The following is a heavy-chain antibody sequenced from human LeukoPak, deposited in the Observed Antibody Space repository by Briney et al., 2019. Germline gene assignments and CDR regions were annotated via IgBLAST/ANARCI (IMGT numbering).Heavy chain of an antibody. Sequence: GRSLRLSCAASAFTFSSYSMNWVRQAPGKGLEWVSSISSSSSYIYYADSVKGRFTISRDNAKNSLYLQMNSPRAEDTAVYYCATGASMVRGVISAYWGQGTLVTVSS. CDR3: ATGASMVRGVISAY. J-gene: IGHJ4*02. CDR2: ISSSSSYI. V-gene: IGHV3-21*01. D-gene: IGHD3-10*01. CDR1: AFTFSSYS.